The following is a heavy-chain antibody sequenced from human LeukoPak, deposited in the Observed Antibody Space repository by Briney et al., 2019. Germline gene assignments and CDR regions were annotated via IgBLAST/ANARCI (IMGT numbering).Heavy chain of an antibody. D-gene: IGHD2-21*01. CDR3: AKEPRPLKRVRSLWFDY. Sequence: GGSLRLSCAASGFTFSSYAMSWVRQAPGKGLEWVSAISGSGGSTYYADSVKGRFTISRDNSKNTLYLQMNSLRAEDTAVYYCAKEPRPLKRVRSLWFDYWGQGTLVTVSS. CDR1: GFTFSSYA. CDR2: ISGSGGST. V-gene: IGHV3-23*01. J-gene: IGHJ4*02.